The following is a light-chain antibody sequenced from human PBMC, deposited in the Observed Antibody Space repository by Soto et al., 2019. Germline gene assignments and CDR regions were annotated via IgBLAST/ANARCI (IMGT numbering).Light chain of an antibody. CDR3: HQRSNWPLYT. CDR1: QAVSSY. CDR2: DAS. V-gene: IGKV3-11*01. J-gene: IGKJ2*01. Sequence: EIVLTQSPATLSLSLGARATLSCRASQAVSSYLAWYQQKPGQAPRLLIYDASNRATGITARFSGSGSGTDFTLTISSLEPEDFVIYYCHQRSNWPLYTFGQGTKLEIK.